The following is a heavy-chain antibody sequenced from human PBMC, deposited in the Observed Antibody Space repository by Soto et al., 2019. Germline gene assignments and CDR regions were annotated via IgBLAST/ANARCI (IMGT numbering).Heavy chain of an antibody. V-gene: IGHV4-4*02. D-gene: IGHD3-16*01. CDR3: ASPWGAGLN. Sequence: QVQLQESGPGLVKPSGTLFLTCAVSGGSISGANWWSWVRQSPGKGLEWIGEIYQSGYTNYNPSLKSRVTISVDKSKNQFSLKLKSVTAADTAVYYCASPWGAGLNWGQGTLVTVSS. CDR2: IYQSGYT. J-gene: IGHJ4*02. CDR1: GGSISGANW.